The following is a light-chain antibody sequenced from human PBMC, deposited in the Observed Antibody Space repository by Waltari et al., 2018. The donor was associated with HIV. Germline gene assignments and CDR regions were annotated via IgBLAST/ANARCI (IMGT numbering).Light chain of an antibody. Sequence: QSVLTQPPSVSGAPGQRVPISRTGSRSTIGAGSAVHWYQQLPGTAPKLLSYGNSNRPSGVPDRFSGSKSGTSASLAITGLLAEDEADYYCQSYDSSLSVWVFGGGTKLTVL. CDR1: RSTIGAGSA. V-gene: IGLV1-40*01. CDR2: GNS. J-gene: IGLJ3*02. CDR3: QSYDSSLSVWV.